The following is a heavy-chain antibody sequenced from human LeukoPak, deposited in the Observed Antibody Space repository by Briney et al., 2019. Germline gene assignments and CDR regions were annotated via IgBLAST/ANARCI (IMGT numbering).Heavy chain of an antibody. D-gene: IGHD3-10*01. V-gene: IGHV3-30*04. CDR1: GFTFSSYA. CDR2: ISYDGSNK. CDR3: ARNSNYYGSGSYSAFDI. J-gene: IGHJ3*02. Sequence: GGSLRLSCAASGFTFSSYAMHWVRQAPGKGLEWVAVISYDGSNKYYADSVKGRFTISRDNSKNTLYLQMNSLRAEDTAVYYCARNSNYYGSGSYSAFDIWGQGTMVTVSS.